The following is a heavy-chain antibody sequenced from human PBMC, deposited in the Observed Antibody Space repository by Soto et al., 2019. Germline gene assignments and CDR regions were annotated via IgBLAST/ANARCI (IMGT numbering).Heavy chain of an antibody. CDR1: GFTFSSYA. D-gene: IGHD3-3*02. CDR2: ISGGGNDA. CDR3: ARSLFLASTDTEPFDY. V-gene: IGHV3-23*01. J-gene: IGHJ4*02. Sequence: EAQLLESGGGLVQPGGSLVLSRAASGFTFSSYAMSWVRQAPGKGLEWVSSISGGGNDAFYAVSVKGRFTISRDNSRNTLYLQMSSLRADDTAIYYCARSLFLASTDTEPFDYWGQGALVTVSS.